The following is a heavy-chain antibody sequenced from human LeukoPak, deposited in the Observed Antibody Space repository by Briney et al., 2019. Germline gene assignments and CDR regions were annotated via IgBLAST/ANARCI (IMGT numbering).Heavy chain of an antibody. D-gene: IGHD6-13*01. CDR3: AIFPSSWYVD. Sequence: GGSLRLSCAASGFTFSRYPMHWVRRAPGKGLEYVSVISSDGGTTYYANSVKGRFTISRDISKNTLYLQMNSLRAEDTAVYYCAIFPSSWYVDWGQGTLVTVSS. J-gene: IGHJ4*02. CDR1: GFTFSRYP. V-gene: IGHV3-64*01. CDR2: ISSDGGTT.